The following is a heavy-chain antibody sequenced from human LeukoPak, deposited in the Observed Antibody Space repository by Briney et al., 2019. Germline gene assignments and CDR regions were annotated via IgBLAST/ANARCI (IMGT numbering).Heavy chain of an antibody. CDR2: INYSGST. J-gene: IGHJ4*02. D-gene: IGHD6-13*01. Sequence: PSETLSLTCAVYGGSFSGYYWTWIRQPPGKGLEWIGEINYSGSTEYNPSLRSRATISVDTSKNQFSLKLSSVTAADTAVYYCARGSRIAAAGTIDYWGQGTLVTVSS. CDR3: ARGSRIAAAGTIDY. CDR1: GGSFSGYY. V-gene: IGHV4-34*01.